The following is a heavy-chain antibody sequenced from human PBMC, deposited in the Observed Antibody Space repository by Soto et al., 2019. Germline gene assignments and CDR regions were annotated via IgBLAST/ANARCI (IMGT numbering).Heavy chain of an antibody. CDR2: VHYSGSA. CDR3: ARDQNGSPHFDY. CDR1: GGSISSYY. Sequence: SETLSLTCTVSGGSISSYYWSWIRQPPGKGLEWIGYVHYSGSANYNPSLMSRVTISVDSSKNQFSLKLSSVTAADTAVYYCARDQNGSPHFDYWGQGTLVTVSS. V-gene: IGHV4-59*01. D-gene: IGHD1-26*01. J-gene: IGHJ4*02.